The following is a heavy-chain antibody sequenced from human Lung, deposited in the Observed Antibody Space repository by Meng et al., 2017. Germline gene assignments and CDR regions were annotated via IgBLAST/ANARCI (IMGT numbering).Heavy chain of an antibody. V-gene: IGHV4-34*01. Sequence: LPAWGAGLLKPSETLSLTCVVSGGSFSDYYWSWIRQPPGKGLEWIGEINHSGSTNYNPSLESRATISVDTSQNNLSLKLSSVTAADSAVYYCARGPTTMAHDFDYWGQGTLVTVSS. CDR2: INHSGST. J-gene: IGHJ4*02. CDR1: GGSFSDYY. CDR3: ARGPTTMAHDFDY. D-gene: IGHD4-11*01.